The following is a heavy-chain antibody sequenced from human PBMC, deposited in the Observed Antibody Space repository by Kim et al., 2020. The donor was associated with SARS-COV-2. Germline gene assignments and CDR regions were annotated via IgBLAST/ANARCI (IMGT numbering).Heavy chain of an antibody. CDR2: INPNSGGT. D-gene: IGHD6-13*01. V-gene: IGHV1-2*02. Sequence: ASVKVSCKASGYTFTGYYMHWVRQAPGQGLEWMGWINPNSGGTNYAQKFQGRVTMTRDTSISTAYMELSRLRSDDTAVYYCARDRSPSSSWMGGYFQHWGQGTLVTVSS. J-gene: IGHJ1*01. CDR3: ARDRSPSSSWMGGYFQH. CDR1: GYTFTGYY.